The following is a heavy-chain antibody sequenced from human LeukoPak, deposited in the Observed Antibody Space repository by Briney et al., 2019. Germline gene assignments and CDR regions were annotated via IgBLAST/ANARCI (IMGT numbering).Heavy chain of an antibody. V-gene: IGHV3-74*01. Sequence: GGSLRLSCAASGFTFSSYLMHCVRQAPGKGLVWVSHINSDESSTSYADSVKGRFTISRDNAKNTLYLQMNSLRAEDTAVYYCARDRYYGWGRYNYFDYWGQGTLVTVSS. CDR3: ARDRYYGWGRYNYFDY. D-gene: IGHD3-10*01. CDR2: INSDESST. J-gene: IGHJ4*02. CDR1: GFTFSSYL.